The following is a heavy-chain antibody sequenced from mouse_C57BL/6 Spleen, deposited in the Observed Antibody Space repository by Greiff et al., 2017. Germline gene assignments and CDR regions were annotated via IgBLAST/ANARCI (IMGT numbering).Heavy chain of an antibody. V-gene: IGHV1-5*01. Sequence: EVQRVESGTVLARPGASVKMSCKTSGYTFTSYWMHWVKQRHGQGLEWIGAIYPGNSDTSYNQKFKGKAKLTAVTSSSTAYMELSSLTNEDSAVYDCTKAEGGSSAWFADWGQGTLVTVSA. CDR1: GYTFTSYW. J-gene: IGHJ3*01. D-gene: IGHD3-2*02. CDR3: TKAEGGSSAWFAD. CDR2: IYPGNSDT.